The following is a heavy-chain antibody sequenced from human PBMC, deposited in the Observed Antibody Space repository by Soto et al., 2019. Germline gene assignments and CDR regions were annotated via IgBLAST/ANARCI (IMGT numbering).Heavy chain of an antibody. CDR1: GGSISSYY. J-gene: IGHJ4*02. CDR3: ARVGGATPEDFDY. V-gene: IGHV4-59*01. Sequence: PSETLSLTCTVSGGSISSYYWSWIRQPPGKGLEWIGYTYYSGSTNYNPSLKSRVTISVDTSKNQFSLKLSSVTAADTAVYYCARVGGATPEDFDYWGQGTLVTVSS. D-gene: IGHD1-26*01. CDR2: TYYSGST.